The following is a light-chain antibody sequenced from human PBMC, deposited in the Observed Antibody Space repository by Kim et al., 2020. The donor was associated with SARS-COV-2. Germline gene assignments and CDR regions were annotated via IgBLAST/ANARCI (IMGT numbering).Light chain of an antibody. CDR2: ATS. Sequence: DIQMTQSPSSLSASVGDRVTITCRASQSISDYLNWYQQKPGKAPRLLIYATSNLQSGVPSRFSGSGSGTDFTLSISSLQPEDFATDFCQQSYNTPLSFGQGTRLEIK. CDR1: QSISDY. J-gene: IGKJ5*01. CDR3: QQSYNTPLS. V-gene: IGKV1-39*01.